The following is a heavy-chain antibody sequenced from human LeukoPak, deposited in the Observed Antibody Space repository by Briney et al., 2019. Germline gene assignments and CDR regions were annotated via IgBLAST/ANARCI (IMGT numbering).Heavy chain of an antibody. CDR3: ARGRSNTSFFDY. J-gene: IGHJ4*02. V-gene: IGHV3-66*01. CDR1: GFTVSSNY. CDR2: MYTGGNT. D-gene: IGHD2-2*01. Sequence: GGPLRLSSAASGFTVSSNYMGWVRQVPGKGPEWVSVMYTGGNTYYTASVKGRFTISRDSPKNTLDLQMNSLRVEDTAVYYCARGRSNTSFFDYWGQGTLVTVSS.